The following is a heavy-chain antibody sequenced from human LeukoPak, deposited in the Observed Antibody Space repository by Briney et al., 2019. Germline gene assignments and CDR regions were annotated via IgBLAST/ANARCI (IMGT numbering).Heavy chain of an antibody. V-gene: IGHV3-48*01. CDR3: ARDPSAYSSGWYYGMDV. J-gene: IGHJ6*02. D-gene: IGHD6-19*01. CDR2: ISSSSSTI. CDR1: GFTFSSYS. Sequence: PGGSLRLSCAASGFTFSSYSMNWVRQAPGKGLEWVSYISSSSSTIYYADSVKGRSTISRDNAKNSLYLQMNSLRAEDTAVYYCARDPSAYSSGWYYGMDVWGQGTTVTVSS.